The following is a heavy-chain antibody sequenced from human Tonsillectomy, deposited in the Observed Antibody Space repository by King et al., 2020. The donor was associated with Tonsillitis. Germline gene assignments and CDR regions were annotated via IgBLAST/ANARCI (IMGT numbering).Heavy chain of an antibody. J-gene: IGHJ5*02. CDR2: INHSGST. CDR1: GGSFSGYY. Sequence: VQLQQWGAGLLKPSETLSLTCAVYGGSFSGYYWSWIRQPPGKGLEWIGEINHSGSTNYNPSLKSRVTISVDTSKNQFSLKLSSVTAADTAVYYCARGRYCSGGSCYKGRWFDPWGQGTLVTVSS. V-gene: IGHV4-34*01. CDR3: ARGRYCSGGSCYKGRWFDP. D-gene: IGHD2-15*01.